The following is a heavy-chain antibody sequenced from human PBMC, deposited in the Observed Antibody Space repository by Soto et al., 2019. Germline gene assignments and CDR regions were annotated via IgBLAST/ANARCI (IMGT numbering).Heavy chain of an antibody. CDR2: SRKKGDSYTT. D-gene: IGHD3-22*01. CDR3: ARGMFYHDVSAYPVIFYY. CDR1: GFTFTNHY. Sequence: GGSLRLSCAASGFTFTNHYMDWVRQAPGKGLEWVGRSRKKGDSYTTEYAASVKGRFTISRDDSKNSLYLQMNSLTTDDTAVYYCARGMFYHDVSAYPVIFYYWGQGT. V-gene: IGHV3-72*01. J-gene: IGHJ4*02.